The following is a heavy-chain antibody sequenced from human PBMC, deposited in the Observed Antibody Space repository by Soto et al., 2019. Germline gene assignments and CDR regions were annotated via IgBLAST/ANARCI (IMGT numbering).Heavy chain of an antibody. D-gene: IGHD3-22*01. CDR1: GGSISSSSYY. Sequence: PSETLSLTCTVSGGSISSSSYYWGWVRQPPGKGLEWIGSIYYSGSTYYNPSLKSRVTISVDTSKNQFSLKLSSVTAADTAVYYCASPWFSFDYWGQGTLVTVSS. CDR2: IYYSGST. V-gene: IGHV4-39*01. CDR3: ASPWFSFDY. J-gene: IGHJ4*02.